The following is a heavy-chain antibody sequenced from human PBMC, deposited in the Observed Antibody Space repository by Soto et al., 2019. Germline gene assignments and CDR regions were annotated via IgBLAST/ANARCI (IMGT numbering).Heavy chain of an antibody. CDR3: AREGIAAAESSYYYYYYMAV. V-gene: IGHV3-66*01. Sequence: EVQLVESGGGLVQPGGSLRLSCAASGFTVSSNYMSWVRHAPVKGLEWVSVIYSGGSTYYADSVKGRFTISRDNSKNTLYLQMHSLRAEDTAVYYCAREGIAAAESSYYYYYYMAVWGKGTTVTVSS. CDR1: GFTVSSNY. J-gene: IGHJ6*03. CDR2: IYSGGST. D-gene: IGHD6-13*01.